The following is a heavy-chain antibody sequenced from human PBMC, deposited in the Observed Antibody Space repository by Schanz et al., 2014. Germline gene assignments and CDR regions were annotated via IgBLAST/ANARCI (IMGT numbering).Heavy chain of an antibody. CDR3: ATKKGH. CDR2: ISGYNGNA. V-gene: IGHV1-18*01. J-gene: IGHJ4*02. Sequence: QVQLVQSGAEVKKPGASVKVSCKASGYTLTGFGVSWVRQAPGQGLEWVGWISGYNGNANYARKLQDRVTMTTDTSTSTAYMELRSLRFGDTAVYYCATKKGHWGQGTLVTVSS. CDR1: GYTLTGFG.